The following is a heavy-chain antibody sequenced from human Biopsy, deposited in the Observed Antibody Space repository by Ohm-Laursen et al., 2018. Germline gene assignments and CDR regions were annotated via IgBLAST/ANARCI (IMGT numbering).Heavy chain of an antibody. Sequence: SANVSSKPSGYTYPDYYAHWVRQAPGQGLEWMGWNKPNNGDTDYSHRFQGRVTLAWDRSTSTGYMEVSSLRSGDTALYYCATRGGDDFWSGHYSEIYYYYTLDVWGQGTTVTVSS. V-gene: IGHV1-2*02. D-gene: IGHD3-3*01. J-gene: IGHJ6*02. CDR1: GYTYPDYY. CDR3: ATRGGDDFWSGHYSEIYYYYTLDV. CDR2: NKPNNGDT.